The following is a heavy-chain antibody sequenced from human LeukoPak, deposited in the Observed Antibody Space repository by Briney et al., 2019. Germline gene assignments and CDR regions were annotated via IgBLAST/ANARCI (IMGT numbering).Heavy chain of an antibody. J-gene: IGHJ5*02. Sequence: ASVKVSCKASGYTFSNYYMHWVRQAPGQALEWMGVINPSGGSTSYAQKFQGRVTMTRDTSTSTVYMELSSLRSEDTAVYYCARGVFGDNSGRNWFDPWGQGTLVTVSS. D-gene: IGHD4-23*01. V-gene: IGHV1-46*01. CDR1: GYTFSNYY. CDR2: INPSGGST. CDR3: ARGVFGDNSGRNWFDP.